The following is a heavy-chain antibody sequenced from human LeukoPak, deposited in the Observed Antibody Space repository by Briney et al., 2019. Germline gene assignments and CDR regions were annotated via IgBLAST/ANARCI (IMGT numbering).Heavy chain of an antibody. CDR3: ARHDRNGMDV. CDR2: IYYSGST. J-gene: IGHJ6*02. CDR1: GGSISSYY. Sequence: PSETLSLTCTVSGGSISSYYWSWIRQPPGKGLEWIGYIYYSGSTNYNPSLKSRVTISVDTSKNQFSLKLSSVTAADTAVYYCARHDRNGMDVWGQGTTVTVSS. V-gene: IGHV4-59*08.